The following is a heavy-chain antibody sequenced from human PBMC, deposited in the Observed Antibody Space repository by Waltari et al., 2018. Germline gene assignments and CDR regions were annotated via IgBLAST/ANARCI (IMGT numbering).Heavy chain of an antibody. J-gene: IGHJ6*03. V-gene: IGHV3-7*01. CDR3: ARDYYYYIDV. CDR1: GFTLINYW. Sequence: EMQLVESGGGLVQPGGSLRLSWAVSGFTLINYWMTWVRQAPGKGLEWVANIKQDGSEKSYVDSVKGRFTISRDNAKNSVYLQMNSVRAEDTALYYCARDYYYYIDVWGKGTTVTVSS. CDR2: IKQDGSEK.